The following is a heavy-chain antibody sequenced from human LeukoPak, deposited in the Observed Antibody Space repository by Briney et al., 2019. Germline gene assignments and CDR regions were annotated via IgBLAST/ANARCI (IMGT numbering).Heavy chain of an antibody. J-gene: IGHJ4*02. D-gene: IGHD3-22*01. V-gene: IGHV3-23*01. Sequence: GGSLRLSCAASGFTFSSYAMSWVRQAPGNGLEWVSAISGSGGSTYYADSVKGRFTISRDNSKNTLYLQMNSLRAEDTAVYYCAKDHEYYDSSRIDYWGQGTLVTVSS. CDR1: GFTFSSYA. CDR2: ISGSGGST. CDR3: AKDHEYYDSSRIDY.